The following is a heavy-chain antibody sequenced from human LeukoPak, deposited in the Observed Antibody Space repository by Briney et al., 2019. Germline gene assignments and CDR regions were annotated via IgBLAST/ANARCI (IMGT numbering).Heavy chain of an antibody. V-gene: IGHV3-30*03. D-gene: IGHD6-19*01. CDR2: ISYDGSNK. J-gene: IGHJ6*02. CDR3: AREYSSGWYGPMDV. Sequence: PGGSLRLSCVASGFTFSSYGMHWVRQAPGKGLEWVAVISYDGSNKYYADSVKGRFTISRDNSKNTLYLQMNSLRAEDTAVYYCAREYSSGWYGPMDVWGQGTTVTVSS. CDR1: GFTFSSYG.